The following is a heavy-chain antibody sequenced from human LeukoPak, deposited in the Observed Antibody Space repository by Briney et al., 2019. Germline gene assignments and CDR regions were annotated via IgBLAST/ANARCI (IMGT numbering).Heavy chain of an antibody. CDR2: IYTSGST. Sequence: SETLSLTCTVSGGSISSYYWSWIRQPAGKGLEWIGRIYTSGSTNYNPSLKSRVTMSVDTSKNQFSLKLSSVTAADTAVYYCARARYYYDSSGYRYHYFDYWGQGTLVTVSS. D-gene: IGHD3-22*01. CDR1: GGSISSYY. CDR3: ARARYYYDSSGYRYHYFDY. J-gene: IGHJ4*02. V-gene: IGHV4-4*07.